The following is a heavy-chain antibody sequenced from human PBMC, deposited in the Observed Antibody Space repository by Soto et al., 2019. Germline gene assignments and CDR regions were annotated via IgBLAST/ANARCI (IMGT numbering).Heavy chain of an antibody. Sequence: SETLSLTCAVSGGSISSGGYSWSWIRQPPGKGLEWIGYIYHSGSTYYNPSLKSRVTISVDRSKNQFSLKLSSVTAADTAVYYCARSAFTYYYDSSGYVGSAFDIWGQGTMVTVSS. CDR1: GGSISSGGYS. CDR2: IYHSGST. J-gene: IGHJ3*02. V-gene: IGHV4-30-2*01. D-gene: IGHD3-22*01. CDR3: ARSAFTYYYDSSGYVGSAFDI.